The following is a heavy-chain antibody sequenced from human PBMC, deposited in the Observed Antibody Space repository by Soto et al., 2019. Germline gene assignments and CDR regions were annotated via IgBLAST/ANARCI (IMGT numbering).Heavy chain of an antibody. V-gene: IGHV4-34*01. CDR3: AATYYYDSSGYYADDY. CDR2: INHSGST. D-gene: IGHD3-22*01. Sequence: PSETLSLTCAVYVGSFGGYDGSWIRQPPGKGLECIGEINHSGSTNYNPSLKSRVTISVDTSKNQFSLKLSSVTAADTAVYYCAATYYYDSSGYYADDYWGKGTLVTVSS. J-gene: IGHJ4*02. CDR1: VGSFGGYD.